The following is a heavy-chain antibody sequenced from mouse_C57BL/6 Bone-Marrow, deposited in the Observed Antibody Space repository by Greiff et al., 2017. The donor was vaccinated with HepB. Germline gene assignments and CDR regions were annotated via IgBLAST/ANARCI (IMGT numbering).Heavy chain of an antibody. CDR1: GYTFTDYY. D-gene: IGHD2-5*01. V-gene: IGHV1-19*01. Sequence: EVKLMESGPVLVKPGASVKMSCKASGYTFTDYYMNWVKQSHGKSLEWIGVINPYNGGTSYNQKFKGKATLTVDKSSSTAYMELNSLTSEDSAVYYCARRSNYDWYFDVWGTGTTVTVSS. CDR2: INPYNGGT. CDR3: ARRSNYDWYFDV. J-gene: IGHJ1*03.